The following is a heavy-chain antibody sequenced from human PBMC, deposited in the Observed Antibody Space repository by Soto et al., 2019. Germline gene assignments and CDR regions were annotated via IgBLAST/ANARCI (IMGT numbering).Heavy chain of an antibody. D-gene: IGHD1-26*01. CDR2: IWSDGSKE. CDR1: GLPFSASG. CDR3: ARDKGTTCLDT. V-gene: IGHV3-33*01. J-gene: IGHJ5*02. Sequence: PGGSLRLSCAASGLPFSASGMHWVRQAPGKGLEWVAMIWSDGSKEYYADSVKGRFTITRDNSKNMIFLQMDSLRAEDTAVHYCARDKGTTCLDTWGQGNMVTVSS.